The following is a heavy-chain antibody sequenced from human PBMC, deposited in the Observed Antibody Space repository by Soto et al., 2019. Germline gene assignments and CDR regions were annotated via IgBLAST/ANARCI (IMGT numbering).Heavy chain of an antibody. V-gene: IGHV1-46*01. CDR3: TRDAPLWFGELSQ. CDR2: INPSSGST. CDR1: GYTFSTYY. D-gene: IGHD3-10*01. Sequence: GASVKVSCKASGYTFSTYYINWVRQAPGQGLEWMGMINPSSGSTVHSPKFQGRLTVTRDTSTSTVYMELSSLKSEDTAVYYCTRDAPLWFGELSQWGQGTLVTVSS. J-gene: IGHJ4*02.